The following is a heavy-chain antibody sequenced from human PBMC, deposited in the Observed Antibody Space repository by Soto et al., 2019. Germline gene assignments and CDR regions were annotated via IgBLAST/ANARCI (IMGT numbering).Heavy chain of an antibody. Sequence: ETLSLTCAVYGGSFSGYYWSWIRQPPGKGLEWIGENNHSGSTNYNPSLKSRITISVDTSKNQFSLKLSSVTAADTAVYYCARDRWFGELWDGMDVWGQGTTV. CDR2: NNHSGST. J-gene: IGHJ6*02. CDR3: ARDRWFGELWDGMDV. D-gene: IGHD3-10*01. CDR1: GGSFSGYY. V-gene: IGHV4-34*01.